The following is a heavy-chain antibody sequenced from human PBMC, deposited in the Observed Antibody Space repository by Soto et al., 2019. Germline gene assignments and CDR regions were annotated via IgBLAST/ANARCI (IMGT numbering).Heavy chain of an antibody. Sequence: LSLTCTVSGGSISSYYWSWIRQPAGKGLEWIGRIYTSGSTNYNPSLKSRVTMSVDTSKNQFSLKLSSVTAADTAVYYCAREIAVAGTGVSWFDPWGQGTLVTVSS. CDR3: AREIAVAGTGVSWFDP. CDR1: GGSISSYY. D-gene: IGHD6-19*01. J-gene: IGHJ5*02. CDR2: IYTSGST. V-gene: IGHV4-4*07.